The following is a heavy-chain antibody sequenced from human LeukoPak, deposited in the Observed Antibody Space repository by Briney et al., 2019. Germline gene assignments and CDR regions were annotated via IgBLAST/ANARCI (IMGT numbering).Heavy chain of an antibody. CDR2: ISSSSSYI. J-gene: IGHJ4*02. CDR1: GFTFSSYS. D-gene: IGHD4-17*01. V-gene: IGHV3-21*01. CDR3: ARDLHYGASFDY. Sequence: GGSLRLSCAASGFTFSSYSMNWVRQAPGKGLEWVSSISSSSSYIYYADSVKGRFTISRDNAKNSLYLQMNSLRAEDTAVYYCARDLHYGASFDYWGQGTLVTVSS.